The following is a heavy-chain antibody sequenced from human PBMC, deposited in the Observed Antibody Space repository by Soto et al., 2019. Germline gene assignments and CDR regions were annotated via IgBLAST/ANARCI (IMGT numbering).Heavy chain of an antibody. CDR1: GFTFSDFA. V-gene: IGHV3-23*01. J-gene: IGHJ4*02. Sequence: GGSLRLSCLASGFTFSDFAMTWVRLVPGRGLEWVAALHGAGGSTYYAESVVGRFSISRDNSTNTLYLQMNSLRAEDTAVNYCAKVKRRITGPTGPDYCGQGTLVTVSS. CDR2: LHGAGGST. CDR3: AKVKRRITGPTGPDY. D-gene: IGHD1-7*01.